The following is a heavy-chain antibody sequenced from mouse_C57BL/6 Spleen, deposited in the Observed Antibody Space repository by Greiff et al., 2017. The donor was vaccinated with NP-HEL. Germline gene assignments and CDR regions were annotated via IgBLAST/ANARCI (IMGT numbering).Heavy chain of an antibody. V-gene: IGHV5-17*01. J-gene: IGHJ4*01. CDR2: ISSGSSTI. D-gene: IGHD2-4*01. CDR3: ARTMITTRDYYAMDY. CDR1: VFTFSDYG. Sequence: EVHLVESGGGLVKPGGSLKLSCAASVFTFSDYGMHWVRQAPEKGLEWVAYISSGSSTIYYADTVKGRFTISRDNAKNTLFLQMTSLRSEDTAMYYCARTMITTRDYYAMDYWGQGTSVTVSS.